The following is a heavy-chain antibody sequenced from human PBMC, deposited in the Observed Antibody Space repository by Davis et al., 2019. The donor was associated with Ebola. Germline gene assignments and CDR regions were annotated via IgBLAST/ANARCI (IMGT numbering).Heavy chain of an antibody. V-gene: IGHV3-21*01. CDR2: ISSSSSYI. J-gene: IGHJ6*04. CDR1: GFTFSSYS. Sequence: GGSLRLSCAASGFTFSSYSMNWVRHAPGKGLEWVSSISSSSSYIYYADSVKGRFTISRDNSKNTLYLQMNSLRAEDTAVYYCAKGSVTIFGVAPDYYGMDVWGKGTTVTVSS. D-gene: IGHD3-3*01. CDR3: AKGSVTIFGVAPDYYGMDV.